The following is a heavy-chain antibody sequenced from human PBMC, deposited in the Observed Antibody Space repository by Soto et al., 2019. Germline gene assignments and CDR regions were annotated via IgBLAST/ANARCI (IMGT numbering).Heavy chain of an antibody. CDR1: GFTFSSYS. Sequence: GGSLRLSCASSGFTFSSYSMNLVRQAPGKGLEWVSSISSSSSYIYYADSVKGRFTISRDNAKNSLYLQMNSLRAEDTAVYYCARDEALGYCSGGSCAPYYYYYMDVWGKGTTVTVS. J-gene: IGHJ6*03. CDR3: ARDEALGYCSGGSCAPYYYYYMDV. V-gene: IGHV3-21*01. CDR2: ISSSSSYI. D-gene: IGHD2-15*01.